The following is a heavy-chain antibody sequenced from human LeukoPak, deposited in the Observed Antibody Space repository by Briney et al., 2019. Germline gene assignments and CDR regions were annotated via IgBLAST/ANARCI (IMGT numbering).Heavy chain of an antibody. J-gene: IGHJ4*02. CDR2: IYYSGST. Sequence: SETLSLTCTVYGGSISSYYWSWIRQPPGKGLEWIGYIYYSGSTNYNPSLKSRVTISVDTSKNQFSLKLSSVTAADTAVYYCAREMDGSGSFDYWGQGTLVTVSS. D-gene: IGHD3-10*01. CDR1: GGSISSYY. CDR3: AREMDGSGSFDY. V-gene: IGHV4-59*01.